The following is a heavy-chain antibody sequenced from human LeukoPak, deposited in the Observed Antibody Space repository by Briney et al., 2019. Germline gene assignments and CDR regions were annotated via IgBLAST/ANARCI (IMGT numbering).Heavy chain of an antibody. CDR1: GGSISSGSYY. V-gene: IGHV4-61*02. J-gene: IGHJ6*03. CDR2: IYTSGST. CDR3: ARGLFRWFGELLLYYYMDV. D-gene: IGHD3-10*01. Sequence: SETLSLTCTVSGGSISSGSYYWSWIRQPAGKGLEWIGRIYTSGSTNYNPSLKSRVTISVDTSKNQFSLKLSSVTAADTAVYYCARGLFRWFGELLLYYYMDVWGKGTTVTISS.